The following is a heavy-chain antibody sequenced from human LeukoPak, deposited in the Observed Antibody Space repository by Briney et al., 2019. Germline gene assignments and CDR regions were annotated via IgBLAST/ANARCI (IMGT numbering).Heavy chain of an antibody. CDR1: GGSFSGYY. CDR3: ARGSRHYYYYMDV. J-gene: IGHJ6*03. CDR2: INHSGST. Sequence: PSETLSLTCAVYGGSFSGYYWSWIRQPPGKGLEWIGEINHSGSTNYNPSLKSRVTISVDTSKNQFSLKLSSVTAADTAVYYYARGSRHYYYYMDVWGKGTTVTVSS. V-gene: IGHV4-34*01.